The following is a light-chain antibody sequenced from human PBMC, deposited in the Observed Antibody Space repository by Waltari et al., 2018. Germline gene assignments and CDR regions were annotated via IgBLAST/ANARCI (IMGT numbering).Light chain of an antibody. CDR2: NFS. CDR3: CSYAGNYLRV. J-gene: IGLJ3*02. V-gene: IGLV2-11*01. Sequence: QSALTQPRSLSGSPRQSVTISCSGTSSDVGGYNYVSWYQQYPGRAPKVVIYNFSKRPSGVPDRFSGSKSGNTASLTISGLQAEDEADYYCCSYAGNYLRVFGGGTRLTVL. CDR1: SSDVGGYNY.